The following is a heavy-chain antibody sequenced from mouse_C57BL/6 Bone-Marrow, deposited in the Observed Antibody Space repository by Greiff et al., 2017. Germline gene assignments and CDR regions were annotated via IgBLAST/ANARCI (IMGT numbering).Heavy chain of an antibody. V-gene: IGHV1-47*01. D-gene: IGHD2-2*01. Sequence: QVHVQQSGAELVKPGASVKMSCKASGYTFTTYPIEWMKQNHGQSLEWIGNFHPYNDDTKYNEKFKGKATLTVEKSSSTVYLELSRLTSDDSAVYDCERGSTMVTTGIAYWGQGTLVTVSA. CDR3: ERGSTMVTTGIAY. CDR2: FHPYNDDT. CDR1: GYTFTTYP. J-gene: IGHJ3*01.